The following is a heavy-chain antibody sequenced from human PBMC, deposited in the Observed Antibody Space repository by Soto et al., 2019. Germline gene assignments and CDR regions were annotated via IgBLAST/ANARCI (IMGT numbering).Heavy chain of an antibody. CDR1: GFTFSSYS. D-gene: IGHD5-12*01. V-gene: IGHV3-48*01. CDR3: ARADSGYAHGYYYYGMDV. Sequence: VQLVESGGGLVQPGGSLRLSCAASGFTFSSYSMNWVRQAPGKGLEWVSYISSSSSTIYYADSVKGRFTISRDNAKNSRYLQMNSLRAEDTAVYYCARADSGYAHGYYYYGMDVWGQGTTVTVSS. CDR2: ISSSSSTI. J-gene: IGHJ6*02.